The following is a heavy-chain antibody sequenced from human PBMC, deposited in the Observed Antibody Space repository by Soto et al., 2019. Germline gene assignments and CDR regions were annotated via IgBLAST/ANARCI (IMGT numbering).Heavy chain of an antibody. CDR2: IYYSGST. V-gene: IGHV4-30-4*01. CDR3: AREGGYFDSSGSGVYHDRGVDV. CDR1: GGSISSGDYY. Sequence: SETLSLTCTVSGGSISSGDYYWSWIRQPPGKGLEGIGYIYYSGSTYYNPSLKSRVTISVDTSKNQFSLKMSSVTAADTAVYYCAREGGYFDSSGSGVYHDRGVDVWGQGTTVTVSS. J-gene: IGHJ6*02. D-gene: IGHD3-22*01.